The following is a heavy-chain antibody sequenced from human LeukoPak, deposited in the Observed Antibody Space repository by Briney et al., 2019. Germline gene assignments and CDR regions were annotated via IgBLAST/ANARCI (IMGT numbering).Heavy chain of an antibody. D-gene: IGHD6-19*01. Sequence: ASVKVSCKASGGTFSSYAISWVRQAPGQGLEWMGGIIPIFGTANYAQKFQGRVTITADESTSTAYMELSSLRSEDAAVYYCASPTKAQWPPAPFDYWGQGTLVTVSS. CDR3: ASPTKAQWPPAPFDY. J-gene: IGHJ4*02. CDR2: IIPIFGTA. V-gene: IGHV1-69*13. CDR1: GGTFSSYA.